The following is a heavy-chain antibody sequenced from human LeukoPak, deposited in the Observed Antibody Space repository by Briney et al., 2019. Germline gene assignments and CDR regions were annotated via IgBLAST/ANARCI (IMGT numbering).Heavy chain of an antibody. J-gene: IGHJ6*02. D-gene: IGHD6-19*01. CDR3: AKNPISGPQKHYYYGLDV. V-gene: IGHV3-30*18. CDR2: ISPDGSKT. CDR1: GLTFSTYG. Sequence: GGSLRLSCAASGLTFSTYGMHWVRQAPGKGLEWVAVISPDGSKTDSLESVKGRFTVSRDNSNNTLYLEINSVKAEDTAVYFCAKNPISGPQKHYYYGLDVWGQGTSVTVSS.